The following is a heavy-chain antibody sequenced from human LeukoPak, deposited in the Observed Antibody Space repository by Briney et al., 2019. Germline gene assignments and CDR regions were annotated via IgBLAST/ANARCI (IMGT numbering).Heavy chain of an antibody. D-gene: IGHD3-3*01. J-gene: IGHJ4*02. CDR1: DGSINGHY. CDR3: ARSSRGLGYDFPFDY. V-gene: IGHV4-59*11. CDR2: MYSGGTT. Sequence: SGTLSLTCTVSDGSINGHYWSWIRQPPGKGLDWIGYMYSGGTTKYNPSLESRVTISVDTSKNQFSPKLRSATAADTAVYYCARSSRGLGYDFPFDYWGQGTLVTVSS.